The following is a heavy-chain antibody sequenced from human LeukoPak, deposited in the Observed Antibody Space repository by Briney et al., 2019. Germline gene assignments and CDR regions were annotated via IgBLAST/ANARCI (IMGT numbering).Heavy chain of an antibody. CDR3: ARVASGDYVDY. CDR2: IKEDGSEK. J-gene: IGHJ4*02. CDR1: GSTSSNYW. V-gene: IGHV3-7*01. D-gene: IGHD2-8*02. Sequence: GGSLRLSCAASGSTSSNYWMSWVRQAPGKGLEWVANIKEDGSEKYHVDSVKGRFTISRDNAKNSLYLQMNSLTVEDTAVYHCARVASGDYVDYWGQGTLVTVSS.